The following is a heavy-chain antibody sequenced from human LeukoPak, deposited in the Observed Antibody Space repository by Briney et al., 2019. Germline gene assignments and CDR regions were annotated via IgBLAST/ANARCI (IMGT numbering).Heavy chain of an antibody. D-gene: IGHD5-24*01. CDR3: ARDRVEGYNYNFDH. J-gene: IGHJ4*02. CDR2: INTNTGNP. V-gene: IGHV7-4-1*02. Sequence: ASVKVSCKASGYTFTSYGMNWVRQAPGQGLEWMGWINTNTGNPTYAQGLTGRFVFSLDTSVSTAYLQISSLKAEDTAVYYCARDRVEGYNYNFDHWGQGTLVTVSS. CDR1: GYTFTSYG.